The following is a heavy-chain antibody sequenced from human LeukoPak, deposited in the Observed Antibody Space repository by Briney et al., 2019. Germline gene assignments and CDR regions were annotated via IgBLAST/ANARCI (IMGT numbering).Heavy chain of an antibody. V-gene: IGHV3-30*19. J-gene: IGHJ6*02. D-gene: IGHD2-15*01. CDR1: GFTFSSYG. Sequence: GGSLRLSCAASGFTFSSYGMHWVRQAPGKGLEWVAVISYDGSNKYYADSVKGRFTISRDNSKNTLYLQMNSLRAEDTAVYYCAREGPPHCSGGSCYPGGGMDVWGQGTTVTVSS. CDR2: ISYDGSNK. CDR3: AREGPPHCSGGSCYPGGGMDV.